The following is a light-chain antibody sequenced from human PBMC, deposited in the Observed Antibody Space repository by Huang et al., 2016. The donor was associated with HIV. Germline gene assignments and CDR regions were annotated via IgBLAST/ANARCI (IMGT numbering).Light chain of an antibody. V-gene: IGKV3-15*01. Sequence: EIVMTQSPATLSVSPGERATLSCRVSQSVSSNLAGYQQKPGQAPRLLIYGASTRATVIPARFSGSGSGTEFTLTISSLQSEDFAVYYCQQYNNWPPWTFGQGTKVEIK. CDR2: GAS. J-gene: IGKJ1*01. CDR3: QQYNNWPPWT. CDR1: QSVSSN.